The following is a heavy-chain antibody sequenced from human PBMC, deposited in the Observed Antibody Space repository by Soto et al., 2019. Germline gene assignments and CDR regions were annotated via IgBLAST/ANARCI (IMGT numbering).Heavy chain of an antibody. CDR1: GGSISSYY. D-gene: IGHD6-19*01. CDR2: IYYSGST. CDR3: ARSSLGQRSGCYGEYRY. Sequence: SETLSLTCTVSGGSISSYYWSWIRQPPGKGLEWIGYIYYSGSTNYNPSLKSRVTISVDTSKNQFSLKLSSVTAADTAVYYCARSSLGQRSGCYGEYRYWGQGTLVTVSS. J-gene: IGHJ4*02. V-gene: IGHV4-59*01.